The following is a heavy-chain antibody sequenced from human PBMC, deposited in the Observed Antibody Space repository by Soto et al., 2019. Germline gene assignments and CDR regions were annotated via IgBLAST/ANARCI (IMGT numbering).Heavy chain of an antibody. CDR3: AREVPQFALGMDV. D-gene: IGHD3-10*01. Sequence: ASVKVSCKASGYTFTGYYMHWVRQAPGQGLEWMGWINPNSGGTNYAQKFQGWVTMTRDTSISTAYMELSRLRSEDTAVYYCAREVPQFALGMDVWGQGTTVTVS. CDR1: GYTFTGYY. J-gene: IGHJ6*02. CDR2: INPNSGGT. V-gene: IGHV1-2*04.